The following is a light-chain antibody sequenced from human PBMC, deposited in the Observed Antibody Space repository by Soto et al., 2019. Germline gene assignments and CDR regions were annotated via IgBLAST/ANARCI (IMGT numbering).Light chain of an antibody. V-gene: IGKV3-15*01. Sequence: EIVLTQSPATLSVSPGERFTLSCRASQIVDINLAGYQQKPGQAPRLLIYGASTRATDMPGRFSGRGAGAEFTLTISSLQSEDFAVYYCQQYNNWPPITFGQGTRLEIK. CDR3: QQYNNWPPIT. J-gene: IGKJ5*01. CDR1: QIVDIN. CDR2: GAS.